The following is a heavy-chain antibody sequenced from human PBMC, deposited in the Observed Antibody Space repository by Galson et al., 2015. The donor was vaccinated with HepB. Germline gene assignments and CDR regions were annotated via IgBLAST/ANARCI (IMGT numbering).Heavy chain of an antibody. J-gene: IGHJ4*02. CDR3: AKGEMATNFIGPFDY. V-gene: IGHV3-30*02. CDR1: GFTFSSYG. D-gene: IGHD5-24*01. CDR2: IRYDGSNK. Sequence: SLRLSCAASGFTFSSYGMHWVRQAPGKGLEWVAFIRYDGSNKYYADSVKGRFTISRDNSKNMLYLQMNSLRAEDTAVYYCAKGEMATNFIGPFDYWGQGTLVTVSS.